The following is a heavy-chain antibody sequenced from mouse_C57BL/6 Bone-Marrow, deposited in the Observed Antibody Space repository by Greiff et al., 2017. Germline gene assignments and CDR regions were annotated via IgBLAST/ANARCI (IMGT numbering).Heavy chain of an antibody. Sequence: EVKLMASGGGLVKPGGSLKLSCAASGFTFSSYTMSWVRQTPEKRLEWVATISGGGGNTYYPDSVKGRFTISRDNAKNTLYLQMSSLRSEDTALYYCARHSTYYSNYSYWGQGTTLTVSS. CDR2: ISGGGGNT. D-gene: IGHD2-5*01. CDR1: GFTFSSYT. V-gene: IGHV5-9*01. J-gene: IGHJ2*01. CDR3: ARHSTYYSNYSY.